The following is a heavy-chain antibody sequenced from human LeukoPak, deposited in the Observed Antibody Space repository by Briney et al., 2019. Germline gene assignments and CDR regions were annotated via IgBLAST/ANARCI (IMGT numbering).Heavy chain of an antibody. V-gene: IGHV3-9*03. D-gene: IGHD3-10*01. J-gene: IGHJ5*02. CDR1: GFTFDGYA. CDR2: ISWNSGSI. Sequence: GRSLRLSCAASGFTFDGYAMHWVRQAPGKGLEWVSGISWNSGSIGYADSVKGRFTISRDNAKNSLYLQMNSLRAEDMALYYCAKDDMVRGVISPNNWFDPWGQGTLVTVSS. CDR3: AKDDMVRGVISPNNWFDP.